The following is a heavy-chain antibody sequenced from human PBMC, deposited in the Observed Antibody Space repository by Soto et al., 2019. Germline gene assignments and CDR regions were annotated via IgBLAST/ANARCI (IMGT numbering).Heavy chain of an antibody. V-gene: IGHV3-74*01. CDR3: ARGKLYYYDSSGYFF. J-gene: IGHJ4*02. D-gene: IGHD3-22*01. CDR2: ISWNSDGSST. Sequence: GGSLRLSCAASGFTFGDYAMHWVRQAPGKGLEWVSGISWNSDGSSTSYADSVKGRFTISRDNAKNTLYLQMNSLRAEGTAVYYCARGKLYYYDSSGYFFWGQGTLVTVSS. CDR1: GFTFGDYA.